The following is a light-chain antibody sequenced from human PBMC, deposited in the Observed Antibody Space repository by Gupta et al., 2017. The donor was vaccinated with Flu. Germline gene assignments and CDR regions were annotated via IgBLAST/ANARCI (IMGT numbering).Light chain of an antibody. CDR2: RNN. V-gene: IGLV10-54*04. Sequence: NSNNVGHQGAAWLQQHQGHPPKLLSYRNNNRPSGISERFSASRSGNTVSLTITGLQPEDEADYYCSACDSSLSAWVFGGGTKLTVL. J-gene: IGLJ3*02. CDR1: SNNVGHQG. CDR3: SACDSSLSAWV.